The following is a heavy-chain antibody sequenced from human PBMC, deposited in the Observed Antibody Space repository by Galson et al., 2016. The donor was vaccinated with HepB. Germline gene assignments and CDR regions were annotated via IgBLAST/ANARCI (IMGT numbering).Heavy chain of an antibody. CDR3: ARGIAVITHAFDI. CDR2: ISYDGSNK. CDR1: GFTFSSYG. J-gene: IGHJ3*02. Sequence: SLRLSCAASGFTFSSYGMHWVRQAPGKGLEWVAVISYDGSNKYYADSVKGRFTISRDDSKNTVCLQMNSLRAEDTAVYYCARGIAVITHAFDIWGQGTMVTVSS. D-gene: IGHD3-16*01. V-gene: IGHV3-30*03.